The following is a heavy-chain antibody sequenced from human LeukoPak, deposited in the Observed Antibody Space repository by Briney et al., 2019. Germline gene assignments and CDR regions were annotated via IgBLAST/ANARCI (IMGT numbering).Heavy chain of an antibody. V-gene: IGHV1-69*13. CDR1: GGTFSSYA. Sequence: SVKVSCKASGGTFSSYAISWVRQAPGQGLEWMGGIIPIFGTANYAQKFQGRVTITAGESTSTAYMELSSLRSEDTAVYYCAREGRDGLRPPFDYWGQGTLVTVSS. J-gene: IGHJ4*02. CDR2: IIPIFGTA. CDR3: AREGRDGLRPPFDY.